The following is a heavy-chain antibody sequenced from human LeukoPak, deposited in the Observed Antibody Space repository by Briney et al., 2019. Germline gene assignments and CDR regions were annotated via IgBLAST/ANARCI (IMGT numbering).Heavy chain of an antibody. J-gene: IGHJ4*02. CDR2: ISAYNCNT. CDR3: ASALSGSYFDYFDY. CDR1: GYTFTSYA. D-gene: IGHD1-26*01. V-gene: IGHV1-18*01. Sequence: ASVKVSCKASGYTFTSYAISWVRQAPGQGLEWMGWISAYNCNTNYAQKLQDRVTMTTDTSTSTAYMELRSLRSDDTAVYYCASALSGSYFDYFDYWGQGTLVHVSS.